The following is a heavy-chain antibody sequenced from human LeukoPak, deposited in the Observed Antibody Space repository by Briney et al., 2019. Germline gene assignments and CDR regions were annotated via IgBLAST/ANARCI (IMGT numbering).Heavy chain of an antibody. Sequence: PGGSLRLSCAASGLTFSSYAMSWVRQAPGKGLEWVSAISGSGGSTYYPDSVKGRFTISRDNSKNTLYLQMNSLRAEDTAVYYCAKALDSSGYYFPFDAFDIWGQGTMVTVSS. CDR2: ISGSGGST. V-gene: IGHV3-23*01. CDR1: GLTFSSYA. J-gene: IGHJ3*02. D-gene: IGHD3-22*01. CDR3: AKALDSSGYYFPFDAFDI.